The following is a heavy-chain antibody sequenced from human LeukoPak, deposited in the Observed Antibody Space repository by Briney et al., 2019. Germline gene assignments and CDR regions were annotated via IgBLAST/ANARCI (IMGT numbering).Heavy chain of an antibody. V-gene: IGHV3-30*18. D-gene: IGHD3-22*01. CDR2: ISYDGSNK. J-gene: IGHJ4*02. Sequence: GGSLRLSCAASGFTFSSYGMHWVRQAPGKGLEWVAVISYDGSNKYYADSVKGRFTISRDNSKNTLYLQMNSLRAEDTAVYYCAKDQFNYYDSSGYCSDYWGQGTLVTVSS. CDR3: AKDQFNYYDSSGYCSDY. CDR1: GFTFSSYG.